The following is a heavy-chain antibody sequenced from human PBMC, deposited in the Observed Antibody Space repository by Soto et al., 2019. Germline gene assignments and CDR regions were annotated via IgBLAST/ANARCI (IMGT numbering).Heavy chain of an antibody. J-gene: IGHJ4*02. CDR3: AKDMKWGGMTTIHYFDS. Sequence: EVQLVESGGGLVQPGRSLRLSCAASGFTVDDYAMHWVRQAPGKGLEWVSGISWNSETIDYADSVKGRFTISRDNAKSSLFLQMDSLGPDDTALYYCAKDMKWGGMTTIHYFDSWGQGTLVTVSS. CDR1: GFTVDDYA. D-gene: IGHD4-17*01. V-gene: IGHV3-9*01. CDR2: ISWNSETI.